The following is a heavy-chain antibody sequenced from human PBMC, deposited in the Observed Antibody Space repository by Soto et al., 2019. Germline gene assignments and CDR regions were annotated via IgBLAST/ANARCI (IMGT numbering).Heavy chain of an antibody. CDR3: AKDRLPGNFDY. CDR1: GFTFNNYA. D-gene: IGHD2-15*01. CDR2: ISNTGGGT. Sequence: EVQLLDSGGGLVQPGGSLGLSCAASGFTFNNYAMNWVRQAPGMGLEWVATISNTGGGTYYADSVKGRFTISRDNSKNTLYLQMSSLRVEDTAVYYCAKDRLPGNFDYWGQGTQVTVSS. V-gene: IGHV3-23*01. J-gene: IGHJ4*02.